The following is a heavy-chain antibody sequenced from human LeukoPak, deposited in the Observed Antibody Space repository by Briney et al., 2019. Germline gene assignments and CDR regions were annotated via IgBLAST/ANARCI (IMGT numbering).Heavy chain of an antibody. D-gene: IGHD1-26*01. J-gene: IGHJ5*02. V-gene: IGHV3-7*05. CDR3: AREGSYRNWFDP. CDR2: IKQEGSEK. Sequence: PGGPLRLSCAASGFTFSNYWMSWVRQAPGKGLEWVANIKQEGSEKYYVDSVKGRFTISRDNAKNLLYLQMNSLRAEDTAVYYCAREGSYRNWFDPWGQGTLVTVSS. CDR1: GFTFSNYW.